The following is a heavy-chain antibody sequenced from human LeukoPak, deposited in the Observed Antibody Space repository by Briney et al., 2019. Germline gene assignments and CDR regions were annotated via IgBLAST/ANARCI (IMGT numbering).Heavy chain of an antibody. CDR2: IFYSGST. CDR3: AKVKPSHCTITSCRYYYYYGMDV. CDR1: GDTIRSYY. J-gene: IGHJ6*02. D-gene: IGHD2-2*01. Sequence: SETLSLTCTVSGDTIRSYYLTWIHQPPGKALEWIGYIFYSGSTNYNPALTSRVSISVHTSKNHFSLKLTSVTAADTAVYYCAKVKPSHCTITSCRYYYYYGMDVWGQGTTVIVSS. V-gene: IGHV4-59*01.